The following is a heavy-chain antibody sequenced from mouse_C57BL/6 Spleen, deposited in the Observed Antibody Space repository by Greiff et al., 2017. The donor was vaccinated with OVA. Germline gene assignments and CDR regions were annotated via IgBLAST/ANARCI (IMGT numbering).Heavy chain of an antibody. CDR2: IHPNSGST. Sequence: QVQLKQPGAELVKPGASVKLSCKASGYTFTSYWMHWVKQRPGQGLEWIGMIHPNSGSTNYNEKFKSKATLTVDKSSSTAYMQLSSLTSEDSAVYYCARSRDGYWAMDYWGQGTSVTVSS. CDR3: ARSRDGYWAMDY. V-gene: IGHV1-64*01. CDR1: GYTFTSYW. D-gene: IGHD2-3*01. J-gene: IGHJ4*01.